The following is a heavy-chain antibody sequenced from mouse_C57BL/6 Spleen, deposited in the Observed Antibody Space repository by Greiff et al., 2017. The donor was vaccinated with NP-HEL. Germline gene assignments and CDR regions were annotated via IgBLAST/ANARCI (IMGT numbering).Heavy chain of an antibody. V-gene: IGHV1-64*01. D-gene: IGHD1-1*01. Sequence: QVQLQQPGAELVKPGASVKLSCKASGYTFTSYWMHWVKQRPGQGLEWIGMIHPNSGSTNYNEKFKSKATLTVDKSSSTAYMQLSSLTSEDSAVYYCARPATVPYYYAMDDWGQGTSVTVSS. J-gene: IGHJ4*01. CDR2: IHPNSGST. CDR1: GYTFTSYW. CDR3: ARPATVPYYYAMDD.